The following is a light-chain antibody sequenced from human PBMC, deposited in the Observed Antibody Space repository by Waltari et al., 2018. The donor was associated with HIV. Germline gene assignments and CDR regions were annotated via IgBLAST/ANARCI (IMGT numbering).Light chain of an antibody. CDR1: QSVLYSSNNKNY. Sequence: MTQSPDSLTVFLGERATINCKSSQSVLYSSNNKNYLAWYQQKAGQPPKLLIYWASTRESGVPDRFSASGSGTDFSLTISSLQAEDVAVYYCQQYYSTPYTFGQGTKLEIK. V-gene: IGKV4-1*01. CDR3: QQYYSTPYT. J-gene: IGKJ2*01. CDR2: WAS.